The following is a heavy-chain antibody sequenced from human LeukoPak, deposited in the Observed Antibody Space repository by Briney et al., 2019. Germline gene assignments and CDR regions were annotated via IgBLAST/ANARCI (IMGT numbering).Heavy chain of an antibody. CDR1: GFNFNNYN. V-gene: IGHV3-48*01. CDR3: TREQDREAAATVIGDS. J-gene: IGHJ4*02. CDR2: ITLSSSSI. D-gene: IGHD2-15*01. Sequence: PGGSLRLSCAASGFNFNNYNMNWVRQAPGKGLEWVSYITLSSSSIYYADSVKGRFTISRDNAKNSLYLQMNSLRAEDTAVYYCTREQDREAAATVIGDSWGQGTLVTVSS.